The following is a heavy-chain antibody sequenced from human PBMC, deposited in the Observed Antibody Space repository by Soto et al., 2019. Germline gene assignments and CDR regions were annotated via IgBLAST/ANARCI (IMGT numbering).Heavy chain of an antibody. V-gene: IGHV4-39*01. CDR1: GGSISSSSNH. J-gene: IGHJ4*02. CDR2: IYYSENT. Sequence: QLQLQESGPGLVKPSETLSLTCTVSGGSISSSSNHWGWIRQPPGKGLEWIGNIYYSENTYYNPSLKSRVTISVDTSKNQFSLRLTSVTAADTAVYYCATHPPYGPLDHWDQGTLVTVSS. CDR3: ATHPPYGPLDH. D-gene: IGHD4-17*01.